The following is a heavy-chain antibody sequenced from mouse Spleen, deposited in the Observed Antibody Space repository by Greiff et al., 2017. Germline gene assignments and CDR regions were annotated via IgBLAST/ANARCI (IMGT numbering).Heavy chain of an antibody. CDR2: IYPGGGDT. D-gene: IGHD4-1*01. V-gene: IGHV1-82*01. Sequence: LVESGPELVKPGASVKISCKASGYAFSSSWMNWVKQRPGKGLEWIGRIYPGGGDTNYNGKFKGKATLTADKSSSTAYMQLSSLTSEDSAVYFCARRDNWDEGYYFDYWGQGTTLTVSS. CDR3: ARRDNWDEGYYFDY. CDR1: GYAFSSSW. J-gene: IGHJ2*01.